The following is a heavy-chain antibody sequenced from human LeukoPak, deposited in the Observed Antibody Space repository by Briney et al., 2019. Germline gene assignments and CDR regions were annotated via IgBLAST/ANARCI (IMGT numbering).Heavy chain of an antibody. CDR1: SGSITTSRYC. CDR2: VSYSGTT. Sequence: NPSETLSLTCAVSSGSITTSRYCWGWIRQPPGKGLEWIGSVSYSGTTYYNPSLKGRVTISMNTSRKQFSLRLSSVTAADTAVYYCAMHVYYFDTSGSYYYFDDWGQGTLVTVSS. CDR3: AMHVYYFDTSGSYYYFDD. D-gene: IGHD3-22*01. V-gene: IGHV4-39*01. J-gene: IGHJ4*02.